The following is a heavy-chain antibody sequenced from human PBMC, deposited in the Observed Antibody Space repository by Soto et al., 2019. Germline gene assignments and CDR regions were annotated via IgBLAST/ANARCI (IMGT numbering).Heavy chain of an antibody. CDR3: AKGRTYFDF. CDR1: GFTFGDYA. CDR2: ISDGDGDT. Sequence: EVLLLQSGGGLVQPGGSLRLSCAASGFTFGDYAMTWVRQAPGKGLEWVSDISDGDGDTHYADSVKGRFTTSRDNSKNTLYLQMSSLRAEDAAVSYCAKGRTYFDFWGQGTLVTVSS. J-gene: IGHJ4*02. V-gene: IGHV3-23*01.